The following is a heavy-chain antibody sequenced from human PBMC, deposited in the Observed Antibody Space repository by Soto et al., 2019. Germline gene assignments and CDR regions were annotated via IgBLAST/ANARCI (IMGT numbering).Heavy chain of an antibody. V-gene: IGHV1-69*06. CDR1: GGTFSSYA. Sequence: SVKVSCKASGGTFSSYAISWVRQAPGQGLEWMGGIIPIFGTANYAQKFQGRVTITADKSTSTAYMELSSLRSEDTAVYYCARGYCSSTSCYGRLSGWFDPWGQGTLVTVSS. D-gene: IGHD2-2*01. CDR2: IIPIFGTA. CDR3: ARGYCSSTSCYGRLSGWFDP. J-gene: IGHJ5*02.